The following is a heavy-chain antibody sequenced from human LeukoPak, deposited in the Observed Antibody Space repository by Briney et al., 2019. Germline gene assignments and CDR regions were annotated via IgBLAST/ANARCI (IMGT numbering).Heavy chain of an antibody. CDR1: GFTFSNYG. V-gene: IGHV3-33*01. J-gene: IGHJ6*02. D-gene: IGHD1-26*01. Sequence: HSGGSLRLSCAASGFTFSNYGMHWVRQAPGKGLEWVAVIWYDGSNEHYADSVKGRFTISRDNSKNTLYLQMNSLRAEDTAVYYCARDLKGIVAPRLSMDVWGQGTTVTVSS. CDR3: ARDLKGIVAPRLSMDV. CDR2: IWYDGSNE.